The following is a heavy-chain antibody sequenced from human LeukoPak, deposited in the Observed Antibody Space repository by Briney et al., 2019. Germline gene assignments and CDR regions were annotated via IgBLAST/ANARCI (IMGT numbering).Heavy chain of an antibody. Sequence: GGSLRLSCAASGFTLTGVWMHWFRQVPGRGLVWISRISTDGAITGYADSVKGRFTISRDNAKNTLYLQMNSLRAEDTAVYYCARDRTTVTLFDYWGQGALVTVSS. CDR2: ISTDGAIT. J-gene: IGHJ4*02. D-gene: IGHD4-17*01. CDR3: ARDRTTVTLFDY. CDR1: GFTLTGVW. V-gene: IGHV3-74*01.